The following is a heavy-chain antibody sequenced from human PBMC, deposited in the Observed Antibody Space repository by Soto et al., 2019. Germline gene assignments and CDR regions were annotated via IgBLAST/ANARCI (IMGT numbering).Heavy chain of an antibody. CDR3: ARAVSGARLVDWYFDL. CDR2: INHRGNT. V-gene: IGHV4-34*02. D-gene: IGHD6-19*01. Sequence: QVQLQQRGAGLLKPSETLSLTCVVFGGSFSSYYWSWIRRPPGKGLEWIGEINHRGNTNYNPSLKSRVSMSVDTSKNQFSLKLTSVTAADTALYYCARAVSGARLVDWYFDLWGPGTQVTVSS. CDR1: GGSFSSYY. J-gene: IGHJ2*01.